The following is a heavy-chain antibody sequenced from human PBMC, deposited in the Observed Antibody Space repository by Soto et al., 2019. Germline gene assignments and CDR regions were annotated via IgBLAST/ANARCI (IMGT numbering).Heavy chain of an antibody. CDR3: ARKGLSSFMDV. D-gene: IGHD2-2*01. Sequence: SETLSLTCAVSGYSISSGYYWGWIRQPPGKGLEWIGSIYHSGSTYYNPSLKSRVTISVDTSKNQFSLKLSSVTAADTAVHYCARKGLSSFMDVWGQGTTVTVSS. J-gene: IGHJ6*02. V-gene: IGHV4-38-2*01. CDR1: GYSISSGYY. CDR2: IYHSGST.